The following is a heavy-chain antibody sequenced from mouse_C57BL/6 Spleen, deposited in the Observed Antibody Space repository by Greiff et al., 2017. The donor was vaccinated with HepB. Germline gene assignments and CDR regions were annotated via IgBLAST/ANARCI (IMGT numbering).Heavy chain of an antibody. Sequence: EVMLVESGGGLVKPGGSLKLSCAASGFTFSDYGMHWVRQAPEKGLEWVAYISSGSSTIYYADTVKGRFTISRDNAKNTLFLQMTSLRSEDTAMYYCARYYYGSSLYYFDYWGQGTTLTVSS. J-gene: IGHJ2*01. CDR1: GFTFSDYG. V-gene: IGHV5-17*01. CDR2: ISSGSSTI. CDR3: ARYYYGSSLYYFDY. D-gene: IGHD1-1*01.